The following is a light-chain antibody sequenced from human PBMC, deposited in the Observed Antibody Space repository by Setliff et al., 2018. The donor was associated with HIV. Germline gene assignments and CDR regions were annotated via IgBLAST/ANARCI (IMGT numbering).Light chain of an antibody. CDR3: SSHGAIGV. CDR2: EVT. Sequence: QSALTQPASVSGSPGQSITISCTGTSNDVGGYNYVCWYQQHPGKAPKLIIYEVTKRPSGVPDRFSGSKSGTTASLTVSGLQAEDEADYYCSSHGAIGVFGTGTKVTVL. V-gene: IGLV2-8*01. CDR1: SNDVGGYNY. J-gene: IGLJ1*01.